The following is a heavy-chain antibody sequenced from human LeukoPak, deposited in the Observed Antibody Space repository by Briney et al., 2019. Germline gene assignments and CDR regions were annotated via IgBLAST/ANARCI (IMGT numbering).Heavy chain of an antibody. Sequence: GGSLRLSCAASGFTFCKYAMSWVRQAPGKGLEWVAGTPGGGDTYYADSVKGRFTVSRDNAKNSLYLQMDSLRAEDTAVYYCARYHLGSYFRDPFDHWGQGTLVTVSS. D-gene: IGHD3-10*01. CDR3: ARYHLGSYFRDPFDH. J-gene: IGHJ4*02. CDR1: GFTFCKYA. V-gene: IGHV3-69-1*01. CDR2: TPGGGDT.